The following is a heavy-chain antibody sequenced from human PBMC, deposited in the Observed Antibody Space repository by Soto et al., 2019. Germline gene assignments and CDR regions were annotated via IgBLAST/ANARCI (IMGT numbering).Heavy chain of an antibody. CDR3: ASHPPAFPFPNH. V-gene: IGHV4-39*01. CDR2: IYYSGST. D-gene: IGHD3-16*01. CDR1: GGSVSSSSYY. J-gene: IGHJ4*02. Sequence: SETLSLTCTVSGGSVSSSSYYWGWIRQPPGKGLEWIGSIYYSGSTYYNPSLKSRVTISVDTSKNQFSLKLSSVTAADTAVYYCASHPPAFPFPNHGGQEPVVPFPS.